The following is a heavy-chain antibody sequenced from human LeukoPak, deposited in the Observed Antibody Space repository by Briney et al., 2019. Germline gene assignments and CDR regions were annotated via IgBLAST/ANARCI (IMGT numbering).Heavy chain of an antibody. D-gene: IGHD5-18*01. CDR1: GGTFSSYA. J-gene: IGHJ4*02. CDR2: INTNTGNP. V-gene: IGHV7-4-1*02. CDR3: ARERPLIPGYTYYYSEY. Sequence: GASVKVSCKASGGTFSSYAISWVRQAPGQGLEWMGWINTNTGNPTYAQGFTGRFVFSLDTSVSTAYLQISSLKTEDTAVYYCARERPLIPGYTYYYSEYWGQGTLVTASS.